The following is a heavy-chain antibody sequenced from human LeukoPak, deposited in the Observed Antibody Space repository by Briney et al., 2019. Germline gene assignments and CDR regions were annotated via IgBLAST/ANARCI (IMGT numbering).Heavy chain of an antibody. J-gene: IGHJ3*02. V-gene: IGHV1-2*02. CDR3: ARYIVVVPGVFRTVDSPSDTFDI. CDR2: INTNSGAT. CDR1: GYTFTDYF. Sequence: GASVKVSCKASGYTFTDYFLHWVRQAPGQGLEWLGWINTNSGATNYEQKFQGRVTMTRDSSITTAYMELSRLASDDTALYYCARYIVVVPGVFRTVDSPSDTFDIWGQGTMVTVSS. D-gene: IGHD2-2*01.